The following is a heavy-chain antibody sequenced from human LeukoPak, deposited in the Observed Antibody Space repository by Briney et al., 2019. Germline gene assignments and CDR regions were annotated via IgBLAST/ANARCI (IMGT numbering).Heavy chain of an antibody. V-gene: IGHV3-74*01. CDR1: GFTFSSYW. CDR3: AKGGRWLQLRTSDY. J-gene: IGHJ4*02. Sequence: PGGSLRLSCAASGFTFSSYWMHWVRQAPGKGLVWVSRINSDGSSTSYADSVKGRFTISRDNAKNTLYLQMNSLRAEDTAVYYCAKGGRWLQLRTSDYWGQGTLVTVSS. CDR2: INSDGSST. D-gene: IGHD5-24*01.